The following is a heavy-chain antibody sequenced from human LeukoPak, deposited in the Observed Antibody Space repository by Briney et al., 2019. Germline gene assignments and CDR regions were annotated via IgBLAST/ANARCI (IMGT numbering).Heavy chain of an antibody. V-gene: IGHV4-59*12. Sequence: NTSETLSLTCTVSGGSISSYYWSWIRQPPGKGLEWIGYIYHSGSTYYNPSLKSRVTISVDRSKNQFSLKLSSVTAADTAVYYCARGYDYVRGFDYWGQGTQVTVSS. CDR3: ARGYDYVRGFDY. D-gene: IGHD3-16*01. J-gene: IGHJ4*02. CDR1: GGSISSYY. CDR2: IYHSGST.